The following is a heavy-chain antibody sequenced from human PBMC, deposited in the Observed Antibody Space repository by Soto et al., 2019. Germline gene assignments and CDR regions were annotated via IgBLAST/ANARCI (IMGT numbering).Heavy chain of an antibody. J-gene: IGHJ6*02. V-gene: IGHV3-33*01. Sequence: QVQLVESGGGVVQPGRSVRLSCAESGFTFSSYGMHWVRQAPGKGLEWVAVIWHDGSNKYYADSLKGRFTISRDNSKNTLYLQMNSLRADDTAGYYCARDFKLLLSARYYYYYGTAVLGRGTTVTV. CDR3: ARDFKLLLSARYYYYYGTAV. D-gene: IGHD6-6*01. CDR1: GFTFSSYG. CDR2: IWHDGSNK.